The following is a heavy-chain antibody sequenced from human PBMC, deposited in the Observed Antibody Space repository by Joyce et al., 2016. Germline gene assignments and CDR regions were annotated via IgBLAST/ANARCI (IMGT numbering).Heavy chain of an antibody. Sequence: GPGLVKPSGTLSLTCFVSGGSIGSTNWWSWVRQFPGKGLEWIGEVYHIGSTNYNPSLKSRVSISVDKSKNQFSLKLSSVTAADTAVYYCARADVTDVSLFYFDYRGQGTPVTVSS. CDR1: GGSIGSTNW. J-gene: IGHJ4*02. CDR3: ARADVTDVSLFYFDY. CDR2: VYHIGST. D-gene: IGHD2-21*02. V-gene: IGHV4-4*02.